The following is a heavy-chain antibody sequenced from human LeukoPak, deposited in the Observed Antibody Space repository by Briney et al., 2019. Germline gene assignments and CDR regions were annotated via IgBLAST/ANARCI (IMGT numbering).Heavy chain of an antibody. V-gene: IGHV3-30-3*01. D-gene: IGHD4-17*01. CDR2: TSDDGSAK. CDR3: ARAPGGFHGDYSPIAY. J-gene: IGHJ4*02. Sequence: PGGSLRLSCAASEFTFSSYAMHWVRQAPGKGLQWLALTSDDGSAKYYADSVKGRFIISRDNSQNTLYLQMNSLRADETAIYYCARAPGGFHGDYSPIAYWGQGTLVTVSS. CDR1: EFTFSSYA.